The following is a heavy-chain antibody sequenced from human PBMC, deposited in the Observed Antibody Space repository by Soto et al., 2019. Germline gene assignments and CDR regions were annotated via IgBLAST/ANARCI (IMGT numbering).Heavy chain of an antibody. CDR1: GFTVSSNY. V-gene: IGHV3-53*01. D-gene: IGHD3-22*01. CDR3: ARTPYYYDSSGYLDAFDI. Sequence: PGGSLRLSCAASGFTVSSNYMSWVRQAPGKGLEWVSVIYSGGSTYYADSVKGRFTISRDNSKNTLYLQMNSLRAEDTAVYYCARTPYYYDSSGYLDAFDIWGQGTMVTVS. CDR2: IYSGGST. J-gene: IGHJ3*02.